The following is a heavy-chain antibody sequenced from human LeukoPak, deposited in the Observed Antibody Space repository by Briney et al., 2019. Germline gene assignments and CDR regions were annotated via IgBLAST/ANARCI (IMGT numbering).Heavy chain of an antibody. CDR2: IDYDSSHI. CDR3: TRDPLRYLRVGHYDY. V-gene: IGHV3-21*01. CDR1: GFTFSTSA. D-gene: IGHD3-9*01. Sequence: GGSLRLSCSASGFTFSTSAMNWVRQVPGKGLEWVSSIDYDSSHIYYAASVRGRFTISRDNARDSVYLQMDSLRVEDTAVYYCTRDPLRYLRVGHYDYWGQGTLVAVSS. J-gene: IGHJ4*02.